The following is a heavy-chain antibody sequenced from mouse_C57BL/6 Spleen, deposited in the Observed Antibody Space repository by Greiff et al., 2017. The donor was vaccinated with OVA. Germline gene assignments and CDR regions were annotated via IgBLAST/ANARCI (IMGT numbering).Heavy chain of an antibody. CDR2: IWTGGGT. Sequence: VMLVESGPGLVAPSQSLSITCTVSGFSLTSYAISWVRQPPGKGLEWLGVIWTGGGTNYNSAIKSRLSISKDNSKSQVFLKMNSLQTDDTARYYCATDYDGLAYWGQGTLVTVSA. J-gene: IGHJ3*01. CDR1: GFSLTSYA. CDR3: ATDYDGLAY. D-gene: IGHD2-4*01. V-gene: IGHV2-9-1*01.